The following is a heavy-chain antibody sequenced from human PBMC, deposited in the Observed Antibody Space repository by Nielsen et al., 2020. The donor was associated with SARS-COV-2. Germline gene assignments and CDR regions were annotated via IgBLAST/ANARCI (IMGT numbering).Heavy chain of an antibody. D-gene: IGHD4-17*01. CDR2: IYYSGST. CDR3: ARLTTVTTHFDY. V-gene: IGHV4-59*01. Sequence: SETPSLTCTVSGGSISSYYWSWIRQPPGKGLEWIGYIYYSGSTNYNPSLKSRVTISVDTSKNQFSLKLSSVTAADTAVYYCARLTTVTTHFDYWGQGTLVTVSS. CDR1: GGSISSYY. J-gene: IGHJ4*02.